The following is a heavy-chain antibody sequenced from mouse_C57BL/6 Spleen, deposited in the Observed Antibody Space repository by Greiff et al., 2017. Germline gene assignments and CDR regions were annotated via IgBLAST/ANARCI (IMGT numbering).Heavy chain of an antibody. J-gene: IGHJ4*01. V-gene: IGHV1-55*01. CDR3: ARGVLRYPYYAMDY. CDR2: IYPGSGST. CDR1: GYTFTSYW. Sequence: QVQLQQPGAELVKPGASVKMSCKASGYTFTSYWITWVKQRPGQGLEWIGDIYPGSGSTNYNEKFKSKATLTVDTSSSTAYMQLSSLTSEDSAVYYCARGVLRYPYYAMDYWGQGTSVTVSS. D-gene: IGHD1-1*01.